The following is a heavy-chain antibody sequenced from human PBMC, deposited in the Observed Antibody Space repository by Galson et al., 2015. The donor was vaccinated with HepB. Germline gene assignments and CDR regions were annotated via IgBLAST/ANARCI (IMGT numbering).Heavy chain of an antibody. CDR2: ISYDGSNK. J-gene: IGHJ4*02. CDR3: ARDPPGRPRSSFAN. D-gene: IGHD1-14*01. CDR1: GFTFSSYA. V-gene: IGHV3-30-3*01. Sequence: SLRLSCAASGFTFSSYAMHWVRQAPGKGLEWVAVISYDGSNKYYADSVKGRFTISRDNSKNTLYLQMNSLRAEDTAVYYCARDPPGRPRSSFANGGQGTLVTAS.